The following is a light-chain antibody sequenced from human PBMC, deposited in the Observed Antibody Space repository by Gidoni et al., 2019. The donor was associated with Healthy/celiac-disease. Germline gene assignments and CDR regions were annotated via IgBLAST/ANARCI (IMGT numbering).Light chain of an antibody. CDR2: DAS. CDR3: QQYNSYLYT. J-gene: IGKJ2*01. V-gene: IGKV1-5*01. CDR1: QSISSW. Sequence: DIQMTQSPSTLSAYVGERLTITCRASQSISSWLAWYQQKPGKAPKLLIYDASSLESGVPSRFSGSGSGTEFTLTLSSLQPDDFATYYCQQYNSYLYTFGQGTKLEIK.